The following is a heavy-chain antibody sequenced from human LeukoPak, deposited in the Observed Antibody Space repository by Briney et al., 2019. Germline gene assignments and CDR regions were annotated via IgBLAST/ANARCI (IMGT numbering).Heavy chain of an antibody. CDR1: GFTFSSHE. V-gene: IGHV3-48*03. Sequence: GGSLRLSCAASGFTFSSHEMNWVRQAPGKGLEWVSYIIGSASTIYYADSVKGRFTISRDNTKNSLYLQMNSLRAEDTAVYYCARGTSKLYYMDVWGKGTTVTISS. CDR2: IIGSASTI. CDR3: ARGTSKLYYMDV. J-gene: IGHJ6*03. D-gene: IGHD1-7*01.